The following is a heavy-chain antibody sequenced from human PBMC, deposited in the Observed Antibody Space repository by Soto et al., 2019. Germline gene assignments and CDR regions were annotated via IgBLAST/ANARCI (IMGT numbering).Heavy chain of an antibody. CDR2: IYYSGIT. J-gene: IGHJ4*02. V-gene: IGHV4-39*01. CDR3: ARRYDRTGYYYFFDY. Sequence: SETLSLTCTVSGVSISSRSYYWGWIRQPPGKGLEWIGSIYYSGITYYNPSLKSRVTISVDTSKNQFSLELTSVTAADTAVYYCARRYDRTGYYYFFDYWGQGALVTVSS. CDR1: GVSISSRSYY. D-gene: IGHD3-22*01.